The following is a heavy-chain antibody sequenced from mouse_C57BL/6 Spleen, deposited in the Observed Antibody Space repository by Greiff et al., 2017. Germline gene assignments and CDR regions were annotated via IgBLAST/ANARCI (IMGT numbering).Heavy chain of an antibody. CDR1: GYTFTDYE. J-gene: IGHJ2*01. Sequence: QVQLKESGAELVRPGASVTLCCKASGYTFTDYEMHWVKQTPVHGLEWIGAIDPETGGTAYNQKFKGKAILTADKSSSTAYMELRSLTSEDSAVYYCTRRDYGSSYDYWGQGTTRTVSS. CDR3: TRRDYGSSYDY. CDR2: IDPETGGT. D-gene: IGHD1-1*01. V-gene: IGHV1-15*01.